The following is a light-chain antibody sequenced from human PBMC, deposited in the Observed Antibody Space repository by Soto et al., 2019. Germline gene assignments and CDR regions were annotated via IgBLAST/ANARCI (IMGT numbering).Light chain of an antibody. Sequence: QSVLTPPSPVSWSPGPSITLSFTGTSSDVGSYNYVPWYQKPPGKAPKLMIYDVSNRPSGVSNRFSGSKSGNTASLTISGLQAEDEADYYCSSYTSSSTLGVFGTGTKVTVL. V-gene: IGLV2-14*01. CDR2: DVS. J-gene: IGLJ1*01. CDR3: SSYTSSSTLGV. CDR1: SSDVGSYNY.